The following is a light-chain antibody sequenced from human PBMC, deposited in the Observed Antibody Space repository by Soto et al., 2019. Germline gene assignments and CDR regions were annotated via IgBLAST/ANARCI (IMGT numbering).Light chain of an antibody. CDR3: QQYYNLPRT. CDR1: QDISNY. Sequence: DIPMTQSPSSLSASVGDRVTITCQASQDISNYLNWYQQKPGKAPKLLIYEASKLETGVPSRFSGRGSATDFTFTISSLQPEDIATYYCQQYYNLPRTFGQGTKLEIK. CDR2: EAS. J-gene: IGKJ2*02. V-gene: IGKV1-33*01.